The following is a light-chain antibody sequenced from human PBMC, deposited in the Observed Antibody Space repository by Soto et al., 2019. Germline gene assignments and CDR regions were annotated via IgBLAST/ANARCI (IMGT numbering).Light chain of an antibody. CDR2: GNS. V-gene: IGLV1-40*01. CDR1: SSNIGAGYD. CDR3: QSYDSSLSGYV. J-gene: IGLJ1*01. Sequence: QSVLTQPPSVSGAPGQSVTISCTGSSSNIGAGYDVHWYQQLPGTAPKLLIYGNSNRPSGVPDRFSGPKSGTSASLAITGLQAEDEADYYCQSYDSSLSGYVFGTGTKVTVL.